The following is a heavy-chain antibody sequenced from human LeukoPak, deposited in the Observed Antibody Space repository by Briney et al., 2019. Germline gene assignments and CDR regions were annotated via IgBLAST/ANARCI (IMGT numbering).Heavy chain of an antibody. D-gene: IGHD3-9*01. CDR3: ARDGTRGHYDILTGYYNPFDY. V-gene: IGHV3-30*04. Sequence: GGSLRLSCAASGFTFSSYAMHWVRQAPGKGLEWVAVISYDGSNKNYADSVKGRFTISRDNSKNTLYLQMNSLRAEDTAVYYCARDGTRGHYDILTGYYNPFDYWGQGTLVTVSS. CDR2: ISYDGSNK. CDR1: GFTFSSYA. J-gene: IGHJ4*02.